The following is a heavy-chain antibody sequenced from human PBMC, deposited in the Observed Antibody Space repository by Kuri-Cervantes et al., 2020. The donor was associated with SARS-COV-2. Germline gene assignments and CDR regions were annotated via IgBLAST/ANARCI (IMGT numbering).Heavy chain of an antibody. CDR3: ARVGYDYSAGYYYYYYYMDV. J-gene: IGHJ6*03. Sequence: GESLKISCAASGFTFSSYSMNWVRQAPGKGLEWDSSISSSSSYIYYADSVKGRFTISRDNAKNSLYLQMNSLRAEDTAVYYCARVGYDYSAGYYYYYYYMDVWGKGTTVTVSS. D-gene: IGHD5-12*01. CDR2: ISSSSSYI. V-gene: IGHV3-21*01. CDR1: GFTFSSYS.